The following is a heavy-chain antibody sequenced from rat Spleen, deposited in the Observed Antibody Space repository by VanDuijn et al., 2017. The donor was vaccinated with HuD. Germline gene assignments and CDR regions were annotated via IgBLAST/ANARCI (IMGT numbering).Heavy chain of an antibody. V-gene: IGHV10-5*01. Sequence: VQVVESGGGLVQPKESLKISCAASGFTFTNAAMYWVRQAPGKGLEWVARIRSKPNNYATYYADSVKGRFTISRDDSKSMVYLQMDNLKTEDTAMYYCSASRYYGYPYFDYWGQGVMVTVSS. CDR1: GFTFTNAA. D-gene: IGHD1-7*01. CDR3: SASRYYGYPYFDY. CDR2: IRSKPNNYAT. J-gene: IGHJ2*01.